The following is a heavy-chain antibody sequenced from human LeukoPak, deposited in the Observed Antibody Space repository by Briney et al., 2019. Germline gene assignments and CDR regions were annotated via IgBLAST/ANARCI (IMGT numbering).Heavy chain of an antibody. V-gene: IGHV4-34*01. CDR2: INHSGST. J-gene: IGHJ4*02. CDR3: ASRGYSNYSY. Sequence: SETLSLTCGVYGGSFSGYHWSWIRLRPGKGLEWIGEINHSGSTHYNPSLKSRVTISVDTSNNQFSLKLHSVTAADTAVYYCASRGYSNYSYWGQGTLVTVSS. D-gene: IGHD4-11*01. CDR1: GGSFSGYH.